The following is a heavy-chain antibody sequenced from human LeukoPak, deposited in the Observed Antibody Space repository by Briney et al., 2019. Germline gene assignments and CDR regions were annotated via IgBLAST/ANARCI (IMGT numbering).Heavy chain of an antibody. V-gene: IGHV4-39*01. J-gene: IGHJ6*02. Sequence: PSEGLSVTCTVAGSSISSSSYCWGWIRQPPGKGREWIGSIYYSGSTYYNPSLKSRVTISVDTSKNQFSLKLSSVTAADTAVYYCAVLDIVVVVGPDYYGMDVWGQGTPVTVSS. CDR3: AVLDIVVVVGPDYYGMDV. CDR2: IYYSGST. CDR1: GSSISSSSYC. D-gene: IGHD2-15*01.